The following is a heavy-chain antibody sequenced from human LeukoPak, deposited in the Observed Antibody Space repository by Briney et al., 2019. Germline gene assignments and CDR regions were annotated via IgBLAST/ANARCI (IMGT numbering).Heavy chain of an antibody. J-gene: IGHJ6*03. CDR2: IYYSGST. Sequence: PSETLSLTCTVSGGSISSYYWSWIRQRPGKGLEWIGYIYYSGSTNYNPSLKSRVTISVDTSKNQFSLKLSSVTAADTAVYYCARHTLYNYYYMDVWGKGTTVTVSS. CDR1: GGSISSYY. CDR3: ARHTLYNYYYMDV. V-gene: IGHV4-59*08.